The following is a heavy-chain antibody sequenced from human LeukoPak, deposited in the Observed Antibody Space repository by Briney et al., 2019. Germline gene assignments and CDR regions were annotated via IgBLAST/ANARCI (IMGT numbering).Heavy chain of an antibody. CDR1: GFTFCSYE. CDR3: AELGITMIGGV. D-gene: IGHD3-10*02. J-gene: IGHJ6*04. V-gene: IGHV3-48*03. CDR2: ISSSGSPI. Sequence: RGSLRLSCAASGFTFCSYEMNWGRQGPGERLEWVSYISSSGSPIYYADSVKGRFTSSRDNAKNSLYLQMSSLKAEDTAVYYCAELGITMIGGVWGKGTTVTISS.